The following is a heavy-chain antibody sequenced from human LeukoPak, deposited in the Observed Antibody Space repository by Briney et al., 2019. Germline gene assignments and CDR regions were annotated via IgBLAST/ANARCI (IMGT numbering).Heavy chain of an antibody. J-gene: IGHJ6*03. Sequence: GGSLRLSCAASGFTFSSYGMHWVRQAPGKGLEWVAVISYDGSNKYYADSVKGRFTISRDNSKNTLYLQMNSLRAEDTAVYYCAKANIQLWPYYYYYMDVWGKGTTVTVSS. CDR1: GFTFSSYG. V-gene: IGHV3-30*18. CDR3: AKANIQLWPYYYYYMDV. CDR2: ISYDGSNK. D-gene: IGHD5-18*01.